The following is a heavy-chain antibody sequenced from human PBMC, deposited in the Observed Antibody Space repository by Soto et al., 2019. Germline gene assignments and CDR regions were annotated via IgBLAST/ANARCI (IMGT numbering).Heavy chain of an antibody. J-gene: IGHJ5*02. Sequence: QLQLQESGSGLVRPSQTLSLTCVVSGASITSGGYSWTWIRQPPGKGLAWIGYRFHRGNTYYNPSLRSRFNISIDGPKNQFSLKLTSVTAADTAVYYCAGGGGGRFDPWGQGILVTVSS. V-gene: IGHV4-30-2*01. D-gene: IGHD3-16*01. CDR1: GASITSGGYS. CDR3: AGGGGGRFDP. CDR2: RFHRGNT.